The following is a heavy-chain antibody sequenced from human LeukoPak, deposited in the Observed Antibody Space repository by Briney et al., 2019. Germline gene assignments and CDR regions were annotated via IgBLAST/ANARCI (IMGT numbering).Heavy chain of an antibody. J-gene: IGHJ3*02. V-gene: IGHV3-74*01. CDR3: ARGHMVRGVVDAFDI. CDR1: GFTFSSYW. D-gene: IGHD3-10*01. CDR2: MNSDGSST. Sequence: PGGSLRLSCAASGFTFSSYWMHWVRQAPGKGLVWVSRMNSDGSSTSYADSVKGRFTISRDNSKNTLYLQMNSLRAEDTAVYYCARGHMVRGVVDAFDIWGQGTMVTVSS.